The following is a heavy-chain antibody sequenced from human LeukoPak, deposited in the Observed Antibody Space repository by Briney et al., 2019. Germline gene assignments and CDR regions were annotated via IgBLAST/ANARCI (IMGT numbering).Heavy chain of an antibody. CDR3: AKDQVISGSEASDI. V-gene: IGHV3-30*02. CDR1: GFTFSSYG. CDR2: IRYDGSNK. J-gene: IGHJ3*02. D-gene: IGHD2-21*01. Sequence: GSLRLSCAASGFTFSSYGMHWVRQAPGKGLEWVAFIRYDGSNKYYADSVKGRFTISGDNSWNTLYLQMSSLRAEDTAIYYCAKDQVISGSEASDIWGQGTMVTVSS.